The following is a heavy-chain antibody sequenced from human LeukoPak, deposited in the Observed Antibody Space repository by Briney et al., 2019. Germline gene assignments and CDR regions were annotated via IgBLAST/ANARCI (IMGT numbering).Heavy chain of an antibody. V-gene: IGHV1-2*02. CDR1: GYTFSGTGWY. Sequence: ASVKVSCKASGYTFSGTGWYLYWLRQAPGQGLECMGWIHPYTGATHYAQKFQGRVAMTRDTSISTAYMALSRLRPDDTAVYSCARDGPAQMVDFDYWGQGTLVTVSS. CDR2: IHPYTGAT. CDR3: ARDGPAQMVDFDY. J-gene: IGHJ4*02. D-gene: IGHD3-10*01.